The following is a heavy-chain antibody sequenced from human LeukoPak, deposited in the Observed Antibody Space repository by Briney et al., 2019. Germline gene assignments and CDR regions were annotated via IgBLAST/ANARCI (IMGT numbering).Heavy chain of an antibody. V-gene: IGHV3-7*04. CDR2: IKQDGTEK. CDR3: ARVLSGWYRYYYYYMDV. J-gene: IGHJ6*03. Sequence: GGSLRLSCAASEFTFSTYWMSWVRQPPGKGLEWVANIKQDGTEKNYLDSVKGRFTISRDNAKNSLYLQMNSLRAEDTAVYYCARVLSGWYRYYYYYMDVWGKGTTVTISS. D-gene: IGHD6-19*01. CDR1: EFTFSTYW.